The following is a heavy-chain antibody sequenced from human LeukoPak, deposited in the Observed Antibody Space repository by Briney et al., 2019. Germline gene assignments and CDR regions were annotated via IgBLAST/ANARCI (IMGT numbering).Heavy chain of an antibody. D-gene: IGHD3-3*02. CDR2: VSPSHTTR. Sequence: AAVTVSCKASGYTFAAYYMYWVRQAPGQGVEWMGWVSPSHTTRVYAQDFQGRVTITADTNTNTVSMELRSLKFDDTAVYFCARDYILPLETDNGDGFAIWGQGTVVTVSS. V-gene: IGHV1-18*04. CDR3: ARDYILPLETDNGDGFAI. J-gene: IGHJ3*02. CDR1: GYTFAAYY.